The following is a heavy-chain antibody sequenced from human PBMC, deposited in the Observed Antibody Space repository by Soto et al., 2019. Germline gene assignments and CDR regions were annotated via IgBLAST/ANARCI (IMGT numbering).Heavy chain of an antibody. CDR2: IWYDGSNK. V-gene: IGHV3-33*01. J-gene: IGHJ6*02. D-gene: IGHD3-10*01. CDR3: ARDRVTMVRGALRAYYYYYGMDV. Sequence: PGGSLRLSCAASGFTFSSDGMHWVRQAPGKGLEWVAVIWYDGSNKYYADSVKGRCTISRDNSKNTLYLQMNSLRAEDTAVYYCARDRVTMVRGALRAYYYYYGMDVWGQGTTVTVSS. CDR1: GFTFSSDG.